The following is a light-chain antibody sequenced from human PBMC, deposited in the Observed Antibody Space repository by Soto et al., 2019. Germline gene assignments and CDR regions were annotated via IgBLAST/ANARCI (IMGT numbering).Light chain of an antibody. CDR2: RVS. CDR3: MQSTHWPRT. J-gene: IGKJ1*01. V-gene: IGKV2-30*01. Sequence: DVVMTQSPLSLPVTLGQPASISCRSSQSLVYSDGNTYLNWFQQTPGQSPRRLIYRVSNRDSVVPDRFSGSGSGTDFTLKISRVEAEDVGLYYCMQSTHWPRTFGQGTKVEI. CDR1: QSLVYSDGNTY.